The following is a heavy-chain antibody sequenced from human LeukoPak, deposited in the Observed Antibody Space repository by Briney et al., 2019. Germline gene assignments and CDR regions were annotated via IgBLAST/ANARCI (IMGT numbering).Heavy chain of an antibody. Sequence: PVKVSCKASGGTFSSYAISWVRQAPGQGLEWMGRIIPIFGTANYAQKFQGRVTITTDESTSTAYMELSSLRSEDAAVYYCAREDSSSLDYWGQGTLVTVSS. V-gene: IGHV1-69*05. J-gene: IGHJ4*02. D-gene: IGHD6-13*01. CDR2: IIPIFGTA. CDR3: AREDSSSLDY. CDR1: GGTFSSYA.